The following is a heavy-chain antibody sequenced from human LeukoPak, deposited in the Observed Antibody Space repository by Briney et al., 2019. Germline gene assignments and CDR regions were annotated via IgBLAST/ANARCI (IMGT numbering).Heavy chain of an antibody. CDR3: ARAATYSSGWYDGGGMDV. V-gene: IGHV3-9*01. CDR1: GFTFDDYA. D-gene: IGHD6-19*01. J-gene: IGHJ6*02. CDR2: ISWNSGSI. Sequence: GRSLRLSCAASGFTFDDYAMHWVRQAPGKGLEWVSGISWNSGSIGYADSVKGRFTISRDNAKNSLYLQMNSLRAEDTALYYCARAATYSSGWYDGGGMDVWGQGTTVTVSS.